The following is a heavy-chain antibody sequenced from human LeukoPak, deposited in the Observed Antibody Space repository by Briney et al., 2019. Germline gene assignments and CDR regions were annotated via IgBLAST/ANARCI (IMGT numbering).Heavy chain of an antibody. CDR1: GFTFRSYW. V-gene: IGHV3-7*01. CDR3: ARDYYGMDV. J-gene: IGHJ6*02. Sequence: GGSLRLSCAASGFTFRSYWMSWVRQAPGKGLEWVANIKQDGSEKYYVDSVKGRFTISRDNAKNSLYLQMNSLRAEDTAVYYCARDYYGMDVWGQGTTVTVSS. CDR2: IKQDGSEK.